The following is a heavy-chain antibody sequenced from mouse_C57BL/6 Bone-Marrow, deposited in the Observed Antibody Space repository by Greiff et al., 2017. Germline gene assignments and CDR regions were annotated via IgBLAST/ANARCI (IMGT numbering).Heavy chain of an antibody. Sequence: VQLKQSGPELVKPGASVTISCKASGYSFTGYYMHWVKQSSEKSLEWIGEINPSTGGTSYNLKFKGKATLTVDKSSSTAYMQLKSLTSEDSAVYYCARLTTVVATGYFDYWGQGTTLTVSS. CDR1: GYSFTGYY. D-gene: IGHD1-1*01. CDR2: INPSTGGT. CDR3: ARLTTVVATGYFDY. J-gene: IGHJ2*01. V-gene: IGHV1-43*01.